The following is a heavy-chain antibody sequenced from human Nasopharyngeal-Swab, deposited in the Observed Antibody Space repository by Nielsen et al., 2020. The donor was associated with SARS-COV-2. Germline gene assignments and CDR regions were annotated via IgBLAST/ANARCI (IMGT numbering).Heavy chain of an antibody. D-gene: IGHD5-18*01. CDR3: TRHDGRFHLRGYSSLFDP. V-gene: IGHV5-51*01. CDR2: IYPGDSDT. J-gene: IGHJ5*02. CDR1: GYSFTSYW. Sequence: KVSCKGSGYSFTSYWIGWVRHMPGKGLEWMGIIYPGDSDTRYSPSFQGKVTIPADKSISTAYLQWSSLKASDTAMYYCTRHDGRFHLRGYSSLFDPWGQGTLVTVSS.